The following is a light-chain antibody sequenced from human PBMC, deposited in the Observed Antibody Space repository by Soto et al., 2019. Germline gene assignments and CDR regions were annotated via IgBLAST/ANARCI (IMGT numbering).Light chain of an antibody. V-gene: IGKV3D-20*02. CDR1: QTVRNKY. CDR2: SAS. CDR3: QQRSSWPLT. J-gene: IGKJ4*01. Sequence: EFLLTQSPGTLSLSPGERATLSRRSSQTVRNKYLAWYQQKPGQAPRLLIHSASDRATGTTDRFSGSGSGTDFSLIISSLEPEDFAVYYCQQRSSWPLTFGGGTKVDIK.